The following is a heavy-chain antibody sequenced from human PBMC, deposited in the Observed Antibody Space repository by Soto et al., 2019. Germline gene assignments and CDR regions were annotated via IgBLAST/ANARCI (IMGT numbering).Heavy chain of an antibody. CDR1: GSAITRYY. V-gene: IGHV1-46*01. D-gene: IGHD6-19*01. J-gene: IGHJ6*02. CDR2: INPGGGSA. CDR3: ARDTSGWSLNGLDV. Sequence: QVDLVQSGAEVKKPGASVTISCKASGSAITRYYIHWVRQAPGRCLEWMGIINPGGGSASYAQKFQKKVTIDKDTSTGTVYMDLRSMRTEDTAVYYCARDTSGWSLNGLDVWGQGTTVNVSS.